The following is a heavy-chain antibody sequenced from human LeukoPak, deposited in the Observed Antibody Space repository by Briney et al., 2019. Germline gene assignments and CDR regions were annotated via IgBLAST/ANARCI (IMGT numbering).Heavy chain of an antibody. V-gene: IGHV3-30*04. Sequence: GGSLRLSCVASGFTFSSSAMHWVRQAPGKGLEWVAVISYDGSNKYQADSVKGRFTISRDNAKNSLYPQMNSLRAEDTALYYCAKDPKAIYGSGSSFDYWGQGTLVTVSS. J-gene: IGHJ4*02. CDR3: AKDPKAIYGSGSSFDY. CDR2: ISYDGSNK. CDR1: GFTFSSSA. D-gene: IGHD3-10*01.